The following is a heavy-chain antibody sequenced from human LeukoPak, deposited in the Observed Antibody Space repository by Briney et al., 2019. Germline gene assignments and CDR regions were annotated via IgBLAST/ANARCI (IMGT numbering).Heavy chain of an antibody. J-gene: IGHJ6*02. D-gene: IGHD2-2*01. CDR1: GFTVSSSY. CDR3: ARVPCSSSPCYSGMDV. CDR2: IYSGGST. Sequence: GGSLRLSCAASGFTVSSSYMTWVRQAPGKGLEWVSVIYSGGSTYYADSVKGRFTISRDNSKNTLYLQMNSLRAEDTAIYYCARVPCSSSPCYSGMDVWGQGTTVTVSS. V-gene: IGHV3-66*01.